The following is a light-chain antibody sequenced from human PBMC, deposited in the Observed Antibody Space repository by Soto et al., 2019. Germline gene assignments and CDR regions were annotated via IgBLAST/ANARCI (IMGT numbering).Light chain of an antibody. Sequence: DIVMTQSPDSLAVSLGERATINCKSSQSVLYSSNNKNYLAWYQQRPGQPPKLLIYWASTRESGVPDRFSGSGSVTDFTLTTTSLQAEDVAVYYCQQYESTPPTFGQGTKLEIK. CDR1: QSVLYSSNNKNY. CDR2: WAS. CDR3: QQYESTPPT. J-gene: IGKJ2*01. V-gene: IGKV4-1*01.